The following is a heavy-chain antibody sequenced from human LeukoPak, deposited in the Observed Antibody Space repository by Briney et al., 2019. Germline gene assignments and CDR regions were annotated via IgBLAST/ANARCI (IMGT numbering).Heavy chain of an antibody. V-gene: IGHV3-21*01. CDR1: GFTFSSYS. D-gene: IGHD4-23*01. J-gene: IGHJ4*02. Sequence: GGSLRLSCAASGFTFSSYSMNWVRQAPGKGLELVSSISSSSSYIYYADSVKGRFTISRDNAKNSLYLQMNSLRAEDTAVYYCARWSVALRGYYFDYWGQGTLVTVSS. CDR3: ARWSVALRGYYFDY. CDR2: ISSSSSYI.